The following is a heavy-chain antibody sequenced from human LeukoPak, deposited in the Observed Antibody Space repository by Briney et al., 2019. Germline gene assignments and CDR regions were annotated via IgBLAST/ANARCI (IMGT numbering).Heavy chain of an antibody. D-gene: IGHD1-26*01. V-gene: IGHV3-33*01. CDR2: IWYDGSNK. CDR3: AREGSGTYSKSLDY. J-gene: IGHJ4*02. CDR1: GFTFSSYV. Sequence: GGSLRLSCAASGFTFSSYVMRWVRQAPGKGLEWVAVIWYDGSNKYSADSVKGRFITSRDNSKNMLYLQMNSLRAEDTAVYYCAREGSGTYSKSLDYGGQGTLVTVAS.